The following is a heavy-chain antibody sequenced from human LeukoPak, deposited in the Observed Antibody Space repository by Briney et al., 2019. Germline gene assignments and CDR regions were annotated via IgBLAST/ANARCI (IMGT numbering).Heavy chain of an antibody. CDR2: IYDSGTT. V-gene: IGHV4-31*03. J-gene: IGHJ4*02. Sequence: SEALSLTCTVSGGSISSGGYYWNWIRQRPRKGLEWIGYIYDSGTTYSNPSLKSRVTISVDSSENQFSLQLTSVTAADTAVYYCARDNYYFDYWGQGTLVTVS. CDR1: GGSISSGGYY. CDR3: ARDNYYFDY. D-gene: IGHD1-20*01.